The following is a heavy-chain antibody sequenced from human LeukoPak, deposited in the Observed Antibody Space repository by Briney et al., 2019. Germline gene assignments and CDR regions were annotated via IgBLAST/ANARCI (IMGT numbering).Heavy chain of an antibody. CDR2: IYYSGST. CDR3: ARQPQDIVVVPDYYMDG. J-gene: IGHJ6*03. D-gene: IGHD2-2*01. V-gene: IGHV4-59*08. Sequence: SETLSLTCTVSGDAISSYYWSWIRQPPGKGLEWIGYIYYSGSTNYNPSLKSRVNISVDTSKNQFSLKLSSVTAADTAVYYCARQPQDIVVVPDYYMDGWGKGTTASVSS. CDR1: GDAISSYY.